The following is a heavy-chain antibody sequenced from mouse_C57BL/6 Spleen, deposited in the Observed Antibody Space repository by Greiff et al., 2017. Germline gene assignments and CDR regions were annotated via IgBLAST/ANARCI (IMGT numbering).Heavy chain of an antibody. V-gene: IGHV1-7*01. J-gene: IGHJ4*01. CDR1: GYTFTSYW. D-gene: IGHD2-3*01. CDR3: ARSDDGYSPYAMDY. CDR2: INPSSGYT. Sequence: QVQLQQSGAELVKPGASVKLSCKASGYTFTSYWMHWVKQRPGQGLEWIGYINPSSGYTKYNQKFKDKATLTADKSSSTAYMQLSSLTYEGSAVYYCARSDDGYSPYAMDYWGQGTSVTVSS.